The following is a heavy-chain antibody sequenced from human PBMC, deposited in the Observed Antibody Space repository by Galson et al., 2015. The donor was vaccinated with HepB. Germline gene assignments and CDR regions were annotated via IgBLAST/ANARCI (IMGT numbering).Heavy chain of an antibody. J-gene: IGHJ6*02. CDR2: IDPSDSYT. CDR1: GYSFTSYW. D-gene: IGHD2-15*01. V-gene: IGHV5-10-1*01. CDR3: ASGGIGYCSGGSCRADSYYYYGMDV. Sequence: QSGAEVKKPGESLRISCKGSGYSFTSYWISWVRQMPGKGLEWMGRIDPSDSYTNYSPSFQGHVTISADKSISTAYLQWSSLKASDTAMYYCASGGIGYCSGGSCRADSYYYYGMDVWGQGTTVTVSS.